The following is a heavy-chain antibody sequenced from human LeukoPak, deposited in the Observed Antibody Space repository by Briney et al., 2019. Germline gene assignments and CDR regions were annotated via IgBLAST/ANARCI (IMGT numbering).Heavy chain of an antibody. CDR1: GFTFSTYV. Sequence: GGSLRLSCSVSGFTFSTYVMHWVRQAPGKGLEYVSAISSNGDNTYYADSVKDRSTISRDNSKNTLYLQMSSLRADDTAVYYCVRGTGYWGQGTLVTVSS. V-gene: IGHV3-64D*06. J-gene: IGHJ4*02. CDR3: VRGTGY. CDR2: ISSNGDNT.